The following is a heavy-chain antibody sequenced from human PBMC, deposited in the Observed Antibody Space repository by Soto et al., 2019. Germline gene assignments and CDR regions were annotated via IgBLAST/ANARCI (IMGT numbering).Heavy chain of an antibody. CDR1: GGTFSSYA. V-gene: IGHV1-69*12. D-gene: IGHD3-10*01. Sequence: QVQLVQSGAEVKKPGSSVKVSCKASGGTFSSYAISWVRQAPGQGLEWMGGIIPIFGTANYAQKFQGRVTITADESTSTAYMELSSLRSEDTAMYYCARDPVEMSPGGFDYWGQGTLVTVSS. CDR3: ARDPVEMSPGGFDY. CDR2: IIPIFGTA. J-gene: IGHJ4*02.